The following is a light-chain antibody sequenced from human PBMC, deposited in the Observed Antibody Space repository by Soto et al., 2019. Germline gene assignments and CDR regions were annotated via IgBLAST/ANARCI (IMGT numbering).Light chain of an antibody. CDR1: QSIDSN. V-gene: IGKV3-15*01. Sequence: ETVMTQSPATLSVSPGEIATLSCRASQSIDSNLAWYQQKPGQAPRLLIYGASTRAPGIAARFSVSGSWTEFTLTIGSLQSEDFAVYYCPQYSRTFGQGTKVEIK. CDR2: GAS. J-gene: IGKJ1*01. CDR3: PQYSRT.